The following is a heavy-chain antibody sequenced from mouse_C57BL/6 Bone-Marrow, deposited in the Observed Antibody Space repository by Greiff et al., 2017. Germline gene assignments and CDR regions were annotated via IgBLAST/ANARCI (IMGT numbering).Heavy chain of an antibody. Sequence: VQLQQSGAELARPGASVKLSCKASGYTFTSYGISWVKQRTGQGLEWIGEIYPRSGNTYYNEKFKGKATLTADKSSSTAYMELRSLTSEDSAVYFCAPHYYGSSSYWYFDVWGTGTTVTVSS. D-gene: IGHD1-1*01. CDR2: IYPRSGNT. J-gene: IGHJ1*03. V-gene: IGHV1-81*01. CDR1: GYTFTSYG. CDR3: APHYYGSSSYWYFDV.